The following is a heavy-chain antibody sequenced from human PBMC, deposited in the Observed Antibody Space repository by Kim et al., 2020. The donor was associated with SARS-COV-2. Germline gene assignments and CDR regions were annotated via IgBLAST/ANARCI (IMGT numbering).Heavy chain of an antibody. V-gene: IGHV3-48*02. Sequence: GGSLRLSCAASGFTFSSSSMNWVRQAPGKGLEWVSYISTRSSTVYYADSAKGRFTISRDNAKNLLYLQMNSLRDEDTAVYYCARESSSWADVDHYGMDV. J-gene: IGHJ6*01. CDR2: ISTRSSTV. CDR3: ARESSSWADVDHYGMDV. D-gene: IGHD6-13*01. CDR1: GFTFSSSS.